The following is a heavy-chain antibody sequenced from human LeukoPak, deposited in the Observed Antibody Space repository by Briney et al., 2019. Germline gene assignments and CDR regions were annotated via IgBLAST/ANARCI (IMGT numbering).Heavy chain of an antibody. J-gene: IGHJ5*02. D-gene: IGHD6-13*01. V-gene: IGHV4-61*02. CDR1: GGSISSGSYY. Sequence: SETLSLTCTVSGGSISSGSYYWSWIRQPAGKGLEWIGRIYTSGSTNYNPSLTTRVTISVDTSKNQFSLKLSSLTAAVTAVDYGGRERWWSGSRWFNWFDPWGQGTLVTVSS. CDR2: IYTSGST. CDR3: GRERWWSGSRWFNWFDP.